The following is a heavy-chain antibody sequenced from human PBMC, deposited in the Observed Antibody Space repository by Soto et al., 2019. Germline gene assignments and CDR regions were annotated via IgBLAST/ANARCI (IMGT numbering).Heavy chain of an antibody. J-gene: IGHJ5*02. D-gene: IGHD3-9*01. CDR3: ARGRGLRYFDWLLGNWFDP. V-gene: IGHV4-31*03. Sequence: SETLSLTCTVSGGSISSGGYYWSWIRQHPGKGLEWIGYIYYSGSTYYNPSLKSRVTISVDTSKNQFSLKLSSVTAADTAVYYCARGRGLRYFDWLLGNWFDPWGQGTLVTVSS. CDR1: GGSISSGGYY. CDR2: IYYSGST.